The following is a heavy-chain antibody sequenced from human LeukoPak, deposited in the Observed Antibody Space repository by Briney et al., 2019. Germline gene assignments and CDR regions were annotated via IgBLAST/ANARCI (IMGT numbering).Heavy chain of an antibody. D-gene: IGHD3-10*01. CDR1: GFTFSSYS. J-gene: IGHJ4*02. CDR3: ARDRYGSGSYYNSSDY. CDR2: ISSSSSYI. V-gene: IGHV3-21*01. Sequence: GGSLRLSCAASGFTFSSYSMNWVRQAPGKGLEWVSSISSSSSYIYYADTVKGRFTISRDNAKNSLYLQMNSLRAEDTAVYYCARDRYGSGSYYNSSDYWGQGTLVTVSS.